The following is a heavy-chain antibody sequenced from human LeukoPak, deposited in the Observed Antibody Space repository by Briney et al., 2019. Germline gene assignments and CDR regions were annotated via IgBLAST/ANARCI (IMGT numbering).Heavy chain of an antibody. J-gene: IGHJ4*02. Sequence: SETLSLTCTVSGGSISSYYWSWIRQPPGKGLEWIGYIYYSGSTNYNSSLKSRVTISVDTSKNQFSLKLSSVTAADTAVYYCARHRPDPSTMMEAAFDYWGQGTLVTVSS. V-gene: IGHV4-59*08. CDR1: GGSISSYY. D-gene: IGHD3-22*01. CDR3: ARHRPDPSTMMEAAFDY. CDR2: IYYSGST.